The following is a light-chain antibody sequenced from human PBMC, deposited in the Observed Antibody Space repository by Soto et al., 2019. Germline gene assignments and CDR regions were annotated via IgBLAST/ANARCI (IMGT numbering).Light chain of an antibody. V-gene: IGKV3-11*01. Sequence: IVLTQSPATLSLSPWERATLSCRASQSVGSYLAWYQQKPGQAPRLLIYGASNRATGIPARFSGSGSGTDFTLTINSLEPEDFAVYYCQQRAKWPSLTFGGGTKVDIK. CDR2: GAS. CDR3: QQRAKWPSLT. CDR1: QSVGSY. J-gene: IGKJ4*01.